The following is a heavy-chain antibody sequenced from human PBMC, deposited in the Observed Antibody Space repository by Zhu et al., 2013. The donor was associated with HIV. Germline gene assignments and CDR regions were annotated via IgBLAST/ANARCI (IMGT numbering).Heavy chain of an antibody. CDR2: IYYSGST. CDR3: ARGGATAHLDY. CDR1: GGSISSYH. V-gene: IGHV4-59*01. D-gene: IGHD5-18*01. J-gene: IGHJ4*02. Sequence: QVQLQESGPGLVKPSETLSLTCTVSGGSISSYHWSWVRQPPGKGLEWIGYIYYSGSTNYNPSLKSRVTISVDTSKNQFSLKLSSVTAADTAVYYCARGGATAHLDYWGQGTLVTVSS.